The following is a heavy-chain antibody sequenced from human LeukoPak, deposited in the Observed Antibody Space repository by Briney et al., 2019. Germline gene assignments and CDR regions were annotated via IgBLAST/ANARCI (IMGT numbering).Heavy chain of an antibody. CDR3: ARKGSGLWFGEPFDY. CDR1: GYTFTSYD. Sequence: ASVKVSRKASGYTFTSYDINWVRQATGQGLEWMGWMNPNSGNTGYAQKFQGRVTITRNTSISTAYMELSSLRSEDTAVYYCARKGSGLWFGEPFDYWGQGTLVTVSS. J-gene: IGHJ4*02. D-gene: IGHD3-10*01. V-gene: IGHV1-8*03. CDR2: MNPNSGNT.